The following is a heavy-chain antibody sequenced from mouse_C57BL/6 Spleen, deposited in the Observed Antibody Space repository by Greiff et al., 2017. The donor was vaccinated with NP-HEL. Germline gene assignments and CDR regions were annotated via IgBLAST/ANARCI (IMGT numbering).Heavy chain of an antibody. CDR2: IDPETGGT. CDR1: GYTFTDYE. V-gene: IGHV1-15*01. J-gene: IGHJ4*01. CDR3: TRKDVYYYAMDY. Sequence: QVQLKESGAELVRPGASVTLSCKASGYTFTDYEMHWVKQTPVHGLEWIGAIDPETGGTAYNQKFKGKAILTADKSSSTAYMELRSLTSEDSAVYYCTRKDVYYYAMDYWGQGTSVTVSS.